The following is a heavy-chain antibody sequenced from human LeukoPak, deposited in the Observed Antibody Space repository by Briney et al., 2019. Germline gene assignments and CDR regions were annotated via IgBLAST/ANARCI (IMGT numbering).Heavy chain of an antibody. Sequence: ASVKVSCKASGYTFTGYYMHWVRQAPGQGLEWMGWINPNSGGTNYAQKFQGRVTMTRDTSISTAYMELSRLRSDDTAVYYCAGAPYYYDSSFNWFDPWGQGTLVTVSS. CDR1: GYTFTGYY. D-gene: IGHD3-22*01. CDR3: AGAPYYYDSSFNWFDP. J-gene: IGHJ5*02. CDR2: INPNSGGT. V-gene: IGHV1-2*02.